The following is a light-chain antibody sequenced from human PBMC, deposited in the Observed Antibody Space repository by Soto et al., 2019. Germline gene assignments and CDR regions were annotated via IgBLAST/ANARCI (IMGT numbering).Light chain of an antibody. CDR1: SSNIGPGYD. Sequence: QSVLTQPPSVSGAPGQRVTISCTGSSSNIGPGYDVHWYQQLPGTAPKLLIYGNSNRPSGVPDRFSGSKSGTSASLAITGLQAEDEADYYCQFYDSSLSGWVFGGGTELAFL. CDR3: QFYDSSLSGWV. J-gene: IGLJ3*02. V-gene: IGLV1-40*01. CDR2: GNS.